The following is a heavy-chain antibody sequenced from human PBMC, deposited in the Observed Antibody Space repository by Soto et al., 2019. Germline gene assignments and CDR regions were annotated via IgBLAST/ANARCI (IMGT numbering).Heavy chain of an antibody. D-gene: IGHD6-19*01. Sequence: SETLSLTCAVYGGSFSGYYWSWIRQPPGKGLEWIGEINHSGSTNYNPSLKSRVTISVDTSKNQFSLKLSSVTAADTAVYYCARLSSGWSGWGQGTLVTVSS. V-gene: IGHV4-34*01. CDR1: GGSFSGYY. CDR3: ARLSSGWSG. J-gene: IGHJ4*02. CDR2: INHSGST.